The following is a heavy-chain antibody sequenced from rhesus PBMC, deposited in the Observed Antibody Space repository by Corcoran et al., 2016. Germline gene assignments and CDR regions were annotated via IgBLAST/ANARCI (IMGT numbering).Heavy chain of an antibody. Sequence: EVQLVQSGAEVKNPGASVQISCKASGYTFTDYYLPWVRQATGKGLEWLGRIDPKDGETLHAQKFQDRVTITAYTSTDTAYMDLSSLTSEDTAVYYCATLTYDNGYFDLWGPGTPITISS. CDR3: ATLTYDNGYFDL. CDR2: IDPKDGET. J-gene: IGHJ2*01. CDR1: GYTFTDYY. D-gene: IGHD3-40*01. V-gene: IGHV1-111*02.